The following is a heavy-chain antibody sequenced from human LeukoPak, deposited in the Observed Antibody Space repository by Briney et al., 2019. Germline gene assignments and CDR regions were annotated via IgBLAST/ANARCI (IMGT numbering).Heavy chain of an antibody. CDR1: GFTFSSYG. D-gene: IGHD5-24*01. CDR3: AKTRRLTIDY. J-gene: IGHJ4*02. V-gene: IGHV3-30*18. CDR2: ISYDGSNK. Sequence: GRSLRLSCAASGFTFSSYGMHWVRQAPGKGLEWVAVISYDGSNKYYADSVKGRFTISRDNSKNTLYLQINSLRAEDTAVYYCAKTRRLTIDYWGQGTLVTVSS.